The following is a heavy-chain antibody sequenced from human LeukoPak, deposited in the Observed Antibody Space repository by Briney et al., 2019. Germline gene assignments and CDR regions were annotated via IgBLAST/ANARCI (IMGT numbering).Heavy chain of an antibody. CDR1: GFIFSNYG. D-gene: IGHD3-9*01. CDR3: AKGKHFDWSGNYFDY. CDR2: IRYDGSKT. V-gene: IGHV3-30*02. J-gene: IGHJ4*02. Sequence: SGGSLRLSCATSGFIFSNYGMHWVRQAPGKGLEWVAYIRYDGSKTFYGNSVKGRFTISRDNAKNSLYLQMNSLRAEDMALYYCAKGKHFDWSGNYFDYWGQGTLVTVSS.